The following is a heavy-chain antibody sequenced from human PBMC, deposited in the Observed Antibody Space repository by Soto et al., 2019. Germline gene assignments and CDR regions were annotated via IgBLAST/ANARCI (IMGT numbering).Heavy chain of an antibody. Sequence: WGSLRLSCAASGFTFSDYYMSWIRQAPGKGLEWVSYISDSSSNTNYGDSVKGRFTISRDNAKNLLYLQMNSLRAEDTAVYYCAKGEGYKWNYEFDPWGQGTLVTVSS. D-gene: IGHD1-7*01. CDR1: GFTFSDYY. V-gene: IGHV3-11*06. CDR2: ISDSSSNT. J-gene: IGHJ5*02. CDR3: AKGEGYKWNYEFDP.